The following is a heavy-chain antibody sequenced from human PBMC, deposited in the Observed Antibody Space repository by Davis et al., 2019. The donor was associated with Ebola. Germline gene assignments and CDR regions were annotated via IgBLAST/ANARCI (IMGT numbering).Heavy chain of an antibody. CDR3: AKDRDTVTQDDLYYYYYGMDV. D-gene: IGHD4-17*01. J-gene: IGHJ6*02. CDR1: GFTFSSYG. Sequence: GGSLRLSCAASGFTFSSYGMHWVRQAPGKGLEWVAVISYDGSNKYYADSVKGRFTISRDNSKNTLYLQMNSLRAEDTAVYYCAKDRDTVTQDDLYYYYYGMDVWGQGTTVTVSS. CDR2: ISYDGSNK. V-gene: IGHV3-30*18.